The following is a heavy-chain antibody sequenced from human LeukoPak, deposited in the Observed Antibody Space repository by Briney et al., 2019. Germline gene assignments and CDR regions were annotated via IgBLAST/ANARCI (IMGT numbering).Heavy chain of an antibody. D-gene: IGHD3-22*01. V-gene: IGHV3-30*02. J-gene: IGHJ3*02. CDR3: AKAGGSGYYFDAFDI. CDR2: IAYDGSSK. Sequence: GGSLRLSCAASGFTFSHFGMHWVRQAPGKGLEWVAFIAYDGSSKYYADSLKGRITISRDNSKNTLYLQMNSLRAEDTALYYCAKAGGSGYYFDAFDIWGQGTMVTVSS. CDR1: GFTFSHFG.